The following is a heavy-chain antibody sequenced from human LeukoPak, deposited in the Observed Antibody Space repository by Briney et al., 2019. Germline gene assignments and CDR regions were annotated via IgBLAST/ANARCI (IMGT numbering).Heavy chain of an antibody. D-gene: IGHD2-21*02. CDR3: AGGKSSYCRGGCYFVS. V-gene: IGHV3-11*04. J-gene: IGHJ5*01. CDR2: VSSGASTT. CDR1: GFTFSNYY. Sequence: GGSLRLSCAASGFTFSNYYMSWIRQAPGKGLEWVSYVSSGASTTYYADSVKGRFTVSRDNCKRSLYLHMNSLRAEDTAMYYCAGGKSSYCRGGCYFVSWGQGNLV.